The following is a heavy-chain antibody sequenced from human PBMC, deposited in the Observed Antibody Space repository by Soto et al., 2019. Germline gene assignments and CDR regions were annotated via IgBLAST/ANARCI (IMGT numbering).Heavy chain of an antibody. V-gene: IGHV4-4*02. J-gene: IGHJ4*02. CDR2: IFHTGTT. CDR3: ARSARYGVVGDY. CDR1: GDSIYRSYW. Sequence: PSETLSLTCGVSGDSIYRSYWWSWVRLPPGKGPEWIGEIFHTGTTNYNPSLKSRLTMSVDKSKKEISLKLDSVTAADTAVYFCARSARYGVVGDYWGQGTGVTVCS. D-gene: IGHD2-15*01.